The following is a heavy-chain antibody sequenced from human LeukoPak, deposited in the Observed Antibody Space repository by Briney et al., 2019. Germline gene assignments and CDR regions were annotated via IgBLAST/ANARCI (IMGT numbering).Heavy chain of an antibody. D-gene: IGHD4-17*01. Sequence: PGGSLRLSCAASGFIFNNYAMSWVRLAPGKGLEWVSGISDSGGSTYYADSVKGRFTISRDSSKNTLYLQTNSLRAEDTAVYYCAKGDYGVYLPDFWGQGTLVTVSS. J-gene: IGHJ4*02. V-gene: IGHV3-23*01. CDR2: ISDSGGST. CDR1: GFIFNNYA. CDR3: AKGDYGVYLPDF.